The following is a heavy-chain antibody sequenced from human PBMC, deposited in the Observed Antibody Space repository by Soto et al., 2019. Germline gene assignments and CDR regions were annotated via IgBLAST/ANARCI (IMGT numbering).Heavy chain of an antibody. CDR3: AHRVLRTVFGLVTTTAIYFDF. CDR1: GFSLTTSGVG. Sequence: QITLNESGPTVVRPTEPLTLTCRFSGFSLTTSGVGVGWIRQSPGKAPEWLALIYWDDDKRYSASLKSRLTITEDTSKNQVVLTVSALDPTDTATYYCAHRVLRTVFGLVTTTAIYFDFWGQGTPVAVSS. J-gene: IGHJ4*02. V-gene: IGHV2-5*02. D-gene: IGHD3-3*01. CDR2: IYWDDDK.